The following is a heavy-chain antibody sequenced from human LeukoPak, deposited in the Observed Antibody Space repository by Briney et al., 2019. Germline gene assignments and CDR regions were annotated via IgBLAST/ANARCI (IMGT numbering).Heavy chain of an antibody. CDR1: GGTFSSYA. CDR3: ARSCGGSCYSRDSSGWFHDAFDI. CDR2: IIPIFGTA. J-gene: IGHJ3*02. V-gene: IGHV1-69*01. D-gene: IGHD2-15*01. Sequence: SVKVSCKASGGTFSSYAISWVRQAPGQGLEWMGGIIPIFGTANYVQKFQGRVTITADESTSTAYMELSSLRSEDTAVYYCARSCGGSCYSRDSSGWFHDAFDIWGQGTMVTVSS.